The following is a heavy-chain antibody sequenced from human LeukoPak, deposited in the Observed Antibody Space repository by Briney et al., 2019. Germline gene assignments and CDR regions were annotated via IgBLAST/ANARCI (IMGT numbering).Heavy chain of an antibody. J-gene: IGHJ6*04. CDR1: GFTFSSYS. D-gene: IGHD2-15*01. Sequence: GGSLRLSCAASGFTFSSYSMNWVRQAPGKGLEWVSSISSSSSYIYYADSVEGRFTISRDNAKNSLYLQMNSLRAEDTAVYYCASPVIVTKRNYYYGMDVWGKGTTVTVSS. V-gene: IGHV3-21*01. CDR3: ASPVIVTKRNYYYGMDV. CDR2: ISSSSSYI.